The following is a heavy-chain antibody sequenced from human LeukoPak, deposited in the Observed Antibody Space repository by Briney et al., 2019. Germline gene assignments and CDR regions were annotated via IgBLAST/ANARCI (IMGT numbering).Heavy chain of an antibody. D-gene: IGHD5-18*01. V-gene: IGHV3-23*01. Sequence: GASLRLSCAASGFTFSSYAMSWVRQAPGKGLEWVSAISGSGGSTYYADSVKGRLTISRDNSKNTLYLQMNSLRAEDTAVYYCAKGIQLWLFYFDYWGQGTLVTVSS. J-gene: IGHJ4*02. CDR3: AKGIQLWLFYFDY. CDR1: GFTFSSYA. CDR2: ISGSGGST.